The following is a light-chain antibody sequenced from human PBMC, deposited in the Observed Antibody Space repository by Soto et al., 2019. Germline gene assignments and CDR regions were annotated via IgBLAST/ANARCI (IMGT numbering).Light chain of an antibody. CDR1: TGAVTSGHY. Sequence: QSVVTQEPSLTVSPGGTVTLTCDSSTGAVTSGHYPYWFQQKPGQAPRTLIYDTTRKHSWTPVRFSGFLLGAKAALTLSGGRPEEGADYSCLPPYRGVGFFGGGTKLPAL. J-gene: IGLJ2*01. CDR2: DTT. CDR3: LPPYRGVGF. V-gene: IGLV7-46*01.